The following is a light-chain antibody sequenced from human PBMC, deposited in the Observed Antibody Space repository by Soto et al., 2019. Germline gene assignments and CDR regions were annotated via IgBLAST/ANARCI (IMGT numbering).Light chain of an antibody. V-gene: IGKV3-15*01. CDR2: GAS. Sequence: IVMTQSPATLSVSPGERATLSCRASQSVSTNLAWYQKKPGQAPRLLIYGASTRATVVPARFSGSGSGTEFTLTISSLQSEDFAVYFCHQYNNWPVTFGGGTKVEIK. CDR1: QSVSTN. CDR3: HQYNNWPVT. J-gene: IGKJ4*01.